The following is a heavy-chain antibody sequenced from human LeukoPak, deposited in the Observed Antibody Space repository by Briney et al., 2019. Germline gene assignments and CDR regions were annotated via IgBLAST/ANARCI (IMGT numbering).Heavy chain of an antibody. CDR3: TSRGGARADI. CDR2: INQDGSEK. Sequence: GGSLRLSCAASGFTFTSFWMSWVRQAPGKGLQWVANINQDGSEKYYVDSVKGRFTISKDNAKNSLYLQMNSLRAEDTAVYYCTSRGGARADIWGQGTMVTVSS. D-gene: IGHD1-26*01. V-gene: IGHV3-7*01. CDR1: GFTFTSFW. J-gene: IGHJ3*02.